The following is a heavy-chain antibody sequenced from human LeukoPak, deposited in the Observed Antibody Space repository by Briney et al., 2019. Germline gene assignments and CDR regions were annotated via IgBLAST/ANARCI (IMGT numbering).Heavy chain of an antibody. D-gene: IGHD2-2*01. CDR3: ARLSSSGYSSDN. CDR2: IGASGSSR. V-gene: IGHV3-23*01. J-gene: IGHJ4*02. Sequence: GGSLRLSCAASGFTFSSHAMIWVRQAPGKGLEYVSGIGASGSSRYYSDSVKGRFTISRDSSKNTLDLQMNSLRAEDTAIYFCARLSSSGYSSDNWGQGTLATVSS. CDR1: GFTFSSHA.